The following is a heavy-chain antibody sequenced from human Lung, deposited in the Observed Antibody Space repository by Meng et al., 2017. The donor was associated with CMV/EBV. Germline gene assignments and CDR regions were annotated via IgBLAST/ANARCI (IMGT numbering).Heavy chain of an antibody. CDR3: ARAGSVGYCGDSACWGYLDY. D-gene: IGHD2-21*01. CDR2: IYYSGST. Sequence: SETLSLTCSVPGGSMSNYYWSWILQAPGSGLEWIAYIYYSGSTTYNPSLKSRVTISLDLSRNQFSLTLNSVTAADTAVYYCARAGSVGYCGDSACWGYLDYWGQGALVTGSS. J-gene: IGHJ4*02. V-gene: IGHV4-59*01. CDR1: GGSMSNYY.